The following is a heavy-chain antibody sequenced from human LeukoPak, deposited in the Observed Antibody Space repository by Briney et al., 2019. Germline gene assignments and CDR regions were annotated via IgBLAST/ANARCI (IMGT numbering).Heavy chain of an antibody. CDR3: ARSVIDCSSTSCYTKWFGP. D-gene: IGHD2-2*02. CDR2: INHSGST. Sequence: SETLSLTCAVYGGSFSGYYWSWIRQPPGKGLEWIGEINHSGSTNYNPSLKSRVTISVDTSKNQFSLKLSSVTAADTAVYYCARSVIDCSSTSCYTKWFGPWGQGTLVTVSS. CDR1: GGSFSGYY. J-gene: IGHJ5*02. V-gene: IGHV4-34*01.